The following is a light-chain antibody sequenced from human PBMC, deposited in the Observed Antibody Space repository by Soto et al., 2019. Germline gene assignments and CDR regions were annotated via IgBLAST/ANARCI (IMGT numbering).Light chain of an antibody. CDR1: QGISSA. Sequence: AIQLTQSPSTLSASVGDRVTITCRVSQGISSALAWYQQKPGKAPKLLIYDASSLESGVPSRFSGSGSGTDFTLTISSLQPEDFAPYYCQQFNNYLVTFGQGTKLEIK. CDR2: DAS. J-gene: IGKJ2*01. CDR3: QQFNNYLVT. V-gene: IGKV1D-13*01.